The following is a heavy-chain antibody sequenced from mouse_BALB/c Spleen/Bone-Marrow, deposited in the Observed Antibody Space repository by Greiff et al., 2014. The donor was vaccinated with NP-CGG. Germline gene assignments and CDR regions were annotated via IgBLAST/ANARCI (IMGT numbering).Heavy chain of an antibody. CDR3: ARSATMIFAY. V-gene: IGHV1-7*01. D-gene: IGHD2-4*01. Sequence: QVQLQQPGAELAKPGASVKMSCKASGYTFTSYWMHWVKQRPGQGLEWIGYINPSTGYTEYNQKFKDKATLTADKSSSTAYMQLSSLTAEAAAFYYCARSATMIFAYWGRGTLVTVSA. J-gene: IGHJ3*01. CDR1: GYTFTSYW. CDR2: INPSTGYT.